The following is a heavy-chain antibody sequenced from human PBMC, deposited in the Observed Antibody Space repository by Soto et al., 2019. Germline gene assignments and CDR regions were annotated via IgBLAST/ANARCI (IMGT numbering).Heavy chain of an antibody. CDR1: GVTFSSET. Sequence: QVQLVQSGADVKKPGSSVKVSCQASGVTFSSETLGWVRQAPGQGLEWVGGIIPLFGTASYAQKFQGRVTITADESTSTVYMEVSSLRSAETAVYFCATELGENPASPFDAWGQGTLVTVSS. V-gene: IGHV1-69*01. D-gene: IGHD3-10*01. CDR2: IIPLFGTA. J-gene: IGHJ4*02. CDR3: ATELGENPASPFDA.